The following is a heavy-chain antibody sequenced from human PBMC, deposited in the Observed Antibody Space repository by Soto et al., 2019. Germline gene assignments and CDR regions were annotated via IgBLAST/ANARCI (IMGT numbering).Heavy chain of an antibody. CDR3: ARQGTIFGVVTYNDY. J-gene: IGHJ4*02. Sequence: PSETLSLTCTVSGGSISSSIYYWGWIRQPPGKGLEWIGSIYYSGSTYYNPSLKSRVTISVDTSKNQFSLKLSSVTAADTAVYYCARQGTIFGVVTYNDYWGQGTLVTVSS. D-gene: IGHD3-3*01. V-gene: IGHV4-39*01. CDR2: IYYSGST. CDR1: GGSISSSIYY.